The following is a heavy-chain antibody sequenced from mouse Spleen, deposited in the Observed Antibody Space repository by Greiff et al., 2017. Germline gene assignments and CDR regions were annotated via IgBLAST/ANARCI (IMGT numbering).Heavy chain of an antibody. CDR1: GYTFTSYW. J-gene: IGHJ3*01. V-gene: IGHV1-50*01. CDR2: IDPSDSYT. D-gene: IGHD2-14*01. Sequence: QVQLQQPGAELVKPGASVKLSCKASGYTFTSYWMQWVKQRPGQGLEWIGEIDPSDSYTNYNQKFKGKATLTVDTSSSTAYMQLSSLTSEDSAVYYCARGYDEFAYWGQGTLVTVSA. CDR3: ARGYDEFAY.